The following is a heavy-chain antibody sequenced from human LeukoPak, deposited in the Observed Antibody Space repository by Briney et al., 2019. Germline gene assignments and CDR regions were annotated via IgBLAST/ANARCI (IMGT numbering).Heavy chain of an antibody. J-gene: IGHJ6*03. V-gene: IGHV3-23*01. CDR3: AKDPSVVARAYMDV. CDR2: ISGSGGST. Sequence: GGSLRLSCAASGFTFSSYAMSWVRQAPGKGLEWVSAISGSGGSTYYADSVKGRFTISRDNSKDTLYLQMNSLRAEDTAVYYCAKDPSVVARAYMDVWGKGTTVTVSS. CDR1: GFTFSSYA. D-gene: IGHD3-22*01.